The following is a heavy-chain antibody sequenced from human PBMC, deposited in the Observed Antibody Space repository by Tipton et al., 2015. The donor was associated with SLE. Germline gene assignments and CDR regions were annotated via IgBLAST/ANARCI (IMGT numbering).Heavy chain of an antibody. Sequence: VKPSETLSLTCTVSGGSLSSGSFYWSWIRQPAGKGLEWIGHIYTSGSTNYNPSLKSRVTISVDMSKNQFSLKLNSVNAADTAVYYCARHSGDFGVVTDYWGQGTLVTVSS. CDR1: GGSLSSGSFY. J-gene: IGHJ4*02. CDR2: IYTSGST. V-gene: IGHV4-61*09. CDR3: ARHSGDFGVVTDY. D-gene: IGHD3-3*01.